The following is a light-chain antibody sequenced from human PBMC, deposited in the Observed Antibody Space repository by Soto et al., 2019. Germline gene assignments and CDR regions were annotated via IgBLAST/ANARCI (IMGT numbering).Light chain of an antibody. CDR1: QSVSSNY. CDR2: RAS. CDR3: QQYNSYTGT. V-gene: IGKV3-20*01. Sequence: IVFTPSLCTLSLSQGEGATLSCRASQSVSSNYLAWYQQKPGQAPKVLIYRASIRATGIPDRFTGSGSGTEFTLTISSLQPDDFATYYCQQYNSYTGTSGQATKVDI. J-gene: IGKJ1*01.